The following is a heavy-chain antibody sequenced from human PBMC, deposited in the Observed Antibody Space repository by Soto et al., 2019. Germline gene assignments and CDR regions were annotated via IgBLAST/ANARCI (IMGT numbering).Heavy chain of an antibody. CDR3: ARDHKGGYYYYGMDV. CDR2: ISSSSFSI. CDR1: GFTFSSYS. V-gene: IGHV3-21*01. J-gene: IGHJ6*02. Sequence: GGSLRLSCAASGFTFSSYSMNWVRQAPGKGLEWVSSISSSSFSINYADSVKGRFTISRDNAKNSLYLQMNSLRAEDTAVYYCARDHKGGYYYYGMDVWGQGTTVTVSS.